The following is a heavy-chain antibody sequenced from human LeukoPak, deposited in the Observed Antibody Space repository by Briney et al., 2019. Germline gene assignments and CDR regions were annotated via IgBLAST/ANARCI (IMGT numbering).Heavy chain of an antibody. CDR1: GGSISSSSYY. J-gene: IGHJ4*02. D-gene: IGHD6-19*01. Sequence: SETLSLTCTVSGGSISSSSYYWGWIRQPPGKGLEWLGSIYFSGSTCYNPSLKSRVTISVDTSKDQFSLRLSSVTVTDTAVYYCARQPSGCYDWIDCWGQGTLVTVSS. V-gene: IGHV4-39*01. CDR2: IYFSGST. CDR3: ARQPSGCYDWIDC.